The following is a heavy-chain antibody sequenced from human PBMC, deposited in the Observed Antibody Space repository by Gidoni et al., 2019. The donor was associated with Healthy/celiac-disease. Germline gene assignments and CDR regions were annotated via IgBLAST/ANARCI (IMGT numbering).Heavy chain of an antibody. CDR1: GFTFRSYA. Sequence: QVQLVESGGGVVQPGRSLRLSCAASGFTFRSYAMHWVRQAPGKGLEWVAVISYDGSNKYYADSVKGRFTISRDNSKNTLYLQMNSLRAEDTAVYYCARGDYYDSSGEGLLGYYYYGMDVWGQGTTVTVSS. CDR2: ISYDGSNK. J-gene: IGHJ6*02. D-gene: IGHD3-22*01. CDR3: ARGDYYDSSGEGLLGYYYYGMDV. V-gene: IGHV3-30-3*01.